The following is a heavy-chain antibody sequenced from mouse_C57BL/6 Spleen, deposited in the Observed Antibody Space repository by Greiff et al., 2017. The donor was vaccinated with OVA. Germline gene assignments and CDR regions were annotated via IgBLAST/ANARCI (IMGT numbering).Heavy chain of an antibody. Sequence: EVQLQESGGGLVQPGGSLKLSCAASGFTFSDYYMYWVRRTPEKRLEWIAYISNGGGSTYYPDTVKGRFTISRDNAKNTLYLQMSRLKSEDTAMYYCASYDYYAMDYWGQGTSVTVSS. CDR3: ASYDYYAMDY. CDR2: ISNGGGST. V-gene: IGHV5-12*01. J-gene: IGHJ4*01. CDR1: GFTFSDYY.